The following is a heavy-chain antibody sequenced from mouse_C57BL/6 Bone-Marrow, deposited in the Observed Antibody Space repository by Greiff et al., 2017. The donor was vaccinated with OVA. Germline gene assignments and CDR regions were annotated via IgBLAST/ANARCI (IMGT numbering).Heavy chain of an antibody. CDR3: ARKIYDGYYPPFDY. D-gene: IGHD2-3*01. V-gene: IGHV1-82*01. J-gene: IGHJ2*01. CDR2: IYPGDGDT. Sequence: QVQLQQSGPELVKPGASVKISCKASGYAFSSSWMNWVKQRPGKGLEWIGRIYPGDGDTNYNGKFKGKATLTADKSSSTAYMQLSSLTSEDSAVYFGARKIYDGYYPPFDYWGQGTTLTVSS. CDR1: GYAFSSSW.